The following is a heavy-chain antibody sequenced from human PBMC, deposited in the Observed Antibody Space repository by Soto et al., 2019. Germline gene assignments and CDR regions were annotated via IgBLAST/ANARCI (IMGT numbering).Heavy chain of an antibody. CDR1: GFTFSSYS. D-gene: IGHD6-6*01. V-gene: IGHV3-48*02. CDR3: ARVIMAARPEYGMDV. CDR2: ISSSSSTI. Sequence: GGSLRLSCAASGFTFSSYSMNWVRQAPGKGLEWVSYISSSSSTIYYADSVKGRFTISRDNAKNSLYLQMNSLRDEDTAVDYCARVIMAARPEYGMDVWGQGTTVTVSS. J-gene: IGHJ6*02.